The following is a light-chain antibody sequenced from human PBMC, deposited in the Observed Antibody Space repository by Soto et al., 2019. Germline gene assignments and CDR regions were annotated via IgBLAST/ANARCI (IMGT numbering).Light chain of an antibody. J-gene: IGLJ1*01. CDR2: DDS. Sequence: SYELTQPPSVSVAPGQTARITCGGNNIGSKSAHWYQQRPGQAPVLVLYDDSNRPSGIPERFSGSNSGSTATLTISSVEAGDEADYFCQVWDISSDQYLFGTGTKLTVL. CDR1: NIGSKS. CDR3: QVWDISSDQYL. V-gene: IGLV3-21*02.